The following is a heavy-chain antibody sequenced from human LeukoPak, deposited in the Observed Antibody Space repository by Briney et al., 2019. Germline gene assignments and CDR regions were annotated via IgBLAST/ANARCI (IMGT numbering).Heavy chain of an antibody. D-gene: IGHD3-10*01. J-gene: IGHJ3*02. CDR2: ISYDGSNK. CDR3: ARPRGSNDAFDI. CDR1: GFTFSSYG. Sequence: GGSLRLSCAASGFTFSSYGMHWVRQAPGKGLEWVAVISYDGSNKYYADSVKGRFTISRDNSKNTLYLQMNSLRAEDTAVYYCARPRGSNDAFDIWGQGTMVTVSS. V-gene: IGHV3-30*03.